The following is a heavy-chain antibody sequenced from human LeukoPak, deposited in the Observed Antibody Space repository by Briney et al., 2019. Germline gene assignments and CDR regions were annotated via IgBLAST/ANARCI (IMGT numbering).Heavy chain of an antibody. J-gene: IGHJ6*02. V-gene: IGHV3-30*18. CDR2: ISYDGSNK. CDR1: GFTFSSYG. CDR3: AKEWGGIAGYYYYGMDV. Sequence: PGGSLRLSCAASGFTFSSYGMHWVRQAPGKGLEWVAVISYDGSNKYYADSVKGRFTISRDNSKNTLYLQMNSLRAEDTAVYYCAKEWGGIAGYYYYGMDVWGQGTTVTVSS. D-gene: IGHD2-21*01.